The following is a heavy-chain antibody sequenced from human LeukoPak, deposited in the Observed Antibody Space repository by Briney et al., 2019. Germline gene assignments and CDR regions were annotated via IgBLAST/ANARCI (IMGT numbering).Heavy chain of an antibody. Sequence: GGSLRLSCAASGFIVSSTYMTWVRQAPGKGLEWVSIIYTTGTTYYANSVKGRFTISRDNSKNTLFLQMNNLRAEDTAVYYCARSQGGYALHLPYWGQGTLVTVSS. D-gene: IGHD3-16*01. CDR2: IYTTGTT. CDR1: GFIVSSTY. V-gene: IGHV3-53*01. CDR3: ARSQGGYALHLPY. J-gene: IGHJ4*02.